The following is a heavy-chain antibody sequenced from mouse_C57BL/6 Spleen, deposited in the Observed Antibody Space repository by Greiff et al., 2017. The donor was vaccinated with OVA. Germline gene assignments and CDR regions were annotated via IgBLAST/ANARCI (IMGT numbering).Heavy chain of an antibody. J-gene: IGHJ4*01. D-gene: IGHD1-1*01. CDR3: AKGGYGSWVDAMDY. V-gene: IGHV1-39*01. CDR2: INPNYGTT. CDR1: GYSFTDYN. Sequence: VQLQQSGPELVKPGASVKISCKASGYSFTDYNMNWVKQSNGKSLEWIGVINPNYGTTSYNQKFKGKATLTVDQSSSTAYMQLNSLTSEDSAVYYCAKGGYGSWVDAMDYWGQGTSVTVSS.